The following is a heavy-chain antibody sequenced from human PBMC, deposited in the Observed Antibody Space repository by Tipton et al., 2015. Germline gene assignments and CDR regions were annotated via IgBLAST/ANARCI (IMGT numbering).Heavy chain of an antibody. V-gene: IGHV4-59*01. D-gene: IGHD3-3*01. Sequence: LRLSCTVSGGSISSYYWSWIRQPPGKGLEWIGYIYYSGSTNSNPSLESRVTISVDTSKNQFSLYLSSVTAADTAVYYCARDGGFTIFGVMHRGMDVWGQGTTVTVSS. CDR3: ARDGGFTIFGVMHRGMDV. CDR1: GGSISSYY. J-gene: IGHJ6*02. CDR2: IYYSGST.